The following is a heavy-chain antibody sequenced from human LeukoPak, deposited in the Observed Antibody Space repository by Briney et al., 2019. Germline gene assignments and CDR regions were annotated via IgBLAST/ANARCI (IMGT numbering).Heavy chain of an antibody. Sequence: PSETLSLTCTVSGGSISSAPYYWGWIRQPPGKGLEWIGSIYYSGSTYYNPSLKSRVTISVDTSKNQFSLKLSSVTAADTAMYYCARLNLMAYRYSSGWFDYWGQGTLVTVSS. CDR1: GGSISSAPYY. D-gene: IGHD6-19*01. CDR3: ARLNLMAYRYSSGWFDY. CDR2: IYYSGST. V-gene: IGHV4-39*01. J-gene: IGHJ4*02.